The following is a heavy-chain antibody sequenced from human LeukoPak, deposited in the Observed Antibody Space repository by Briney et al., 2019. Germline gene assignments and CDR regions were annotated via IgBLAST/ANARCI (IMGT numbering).Heavy chain of an antibody. J-gene: IGHJ4*02. CDR2: ISGCDGST. Sequence: PGGSLRLSCAASGFTFSSYAMSWVRQAPGKELELVSAISGCDGSTYYADSVKGRFTISRDNSKNTMYLQMNSLRAEDTAVYYCAKGNGGSYWDFFDYWGQGTLVTVSS. CDR3: AKGNGGSYWDFFDY. V-gene: IGHV3-23*01. CDR1: GFTFSSYA. D-gene: IGHD1-26*01.